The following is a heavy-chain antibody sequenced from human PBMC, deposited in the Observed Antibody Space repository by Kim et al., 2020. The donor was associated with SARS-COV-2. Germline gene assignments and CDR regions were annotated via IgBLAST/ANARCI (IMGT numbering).Heavy chain of an antibody. CDR3: ARDSNWAFDY. J-gene: IGHJ4*02. V-gene: IGHV3-48*02. Sequence: GGSLRLSCAASGFTLSTYSMNWVRQAPGKGQEWVSYISSTSSIYYGDSVKGRFTISKDNDKNSLWLQMNSLRDEDTAVYYCARDSNWAFDYWGQGTLVTVSS. CDR2: ISSTSSI. D-gene: IGHD1-1*01. CDR1: GFTLSTYS.